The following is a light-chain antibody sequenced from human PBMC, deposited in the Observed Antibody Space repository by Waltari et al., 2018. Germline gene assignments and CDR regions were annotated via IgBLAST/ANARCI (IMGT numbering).Light chain of an antibody. Sequence: QLVLTQSPSASASLGASVKLTCTLSSGHSSNIIAWLHQQPQTGPRYLGKVNSDGSHSKGDEIPDRFSGSSSGAERYLTISSLQSEDEADYYCQTGGHGTWVFGGGTKLTVL. CDR2: VNSDGSH. J-gene: IGLJ3*02. CDR3: QTGGHGTWV. V-gene: IGLV4-69*01. CDR1: SGHSSNI.